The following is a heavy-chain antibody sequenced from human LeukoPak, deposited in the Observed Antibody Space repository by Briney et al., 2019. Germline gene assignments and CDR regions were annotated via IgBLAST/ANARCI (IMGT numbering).Heavy chain of an antibody. D-gene: IGHD2-2*01. Sequence: ASVKVSCKASGYTFTSYDINWVRQAPGQGLEWMGWINPNSGGTNYAQKFQGRVTMTRDTSISTAYMELSRLRSDDTAVYYCARVIVVVPAANDYWGQGTLVTVSS. J-gene: IGHJ4*02. CDR1: GYTFTSYD. CDR2: INPNSGGT. V-gene: IGHV1-2*02. CDR3: ARVIVVVPAANDY.